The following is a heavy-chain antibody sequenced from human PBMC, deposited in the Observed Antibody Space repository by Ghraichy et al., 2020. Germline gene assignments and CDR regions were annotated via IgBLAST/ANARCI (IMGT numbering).Heavy chain of an antibody. CDR3: ARGATVVRFFYYDGMDV. CDR2: ITSSSRTI. V-gene: IGHV3-48*02. Sequence: GGSLRLSCVGSGFTLSGYSMNWVRQSPGKGLEWVAYITSSSRTISYADSVKGRFTISRDNAQNSLYLQMNSLRDEDTALYYCARGATVVRFFYYDGMDVWCPGTTVTVSS. J-gene: IGHJ6*02. CDR1: GFTLSGYS. D-gene: IGHD4-23*01.